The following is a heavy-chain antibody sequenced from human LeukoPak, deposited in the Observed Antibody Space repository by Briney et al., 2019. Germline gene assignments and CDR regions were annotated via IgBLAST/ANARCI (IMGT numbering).Heavy chain of an antibody. J-gene: IGHJ6*03. CDR2: ISSTGSNT. D-gene: IGHD2-21*02. Sequence: VRCLRLSCTASGVSCENFAITWGGRTAGKARGWINPISSTGSNTYYADSVKGRFTISRDNSRNTLSMQLNSLRVEDSGIYYCAKGGDSYGSHYQMDVWGKGTTVTVSS. CDR3: AKGGDSYGSHYQMDV. CDR1: GVSCENFA. V-gene: IGHV3-23*01.